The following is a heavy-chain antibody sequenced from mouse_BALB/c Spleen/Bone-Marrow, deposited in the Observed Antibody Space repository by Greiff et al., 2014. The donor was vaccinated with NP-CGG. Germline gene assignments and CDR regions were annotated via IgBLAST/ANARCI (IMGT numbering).Heavy chain of an antibody. CDR1: GFNIKDTY. J-gene: IGHJ3*01. V-gene: IGHV14-3*02. D-gene: IGHD2-14*01. CDR2: IDPANGNT. CDR3: ALCTRDGAAFAY. Sequence: VQLQQSGAELVKPGASVKLSCTASGFNIKDTYMHWVKQRPEQGLEWIGRIDPANGNTKYDPKFQGKATITADTSSNTAYLQLSNLTCEDTAVYYCALCTRDGAAFAYWGQGTPVTVSA.